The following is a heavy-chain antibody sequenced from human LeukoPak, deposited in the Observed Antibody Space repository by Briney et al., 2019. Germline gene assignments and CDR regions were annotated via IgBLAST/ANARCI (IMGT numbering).Heavy chain of an antibody. Sequence: PSETLSLTWTVSGGSISSYYWSWIRQPPGKGLEWIGYIYYSGSTNYNPSLKSRVTISVDTSRNQFSLKLSSVTAADAAVYYCARDPLAVIDIVVVPAARGYGMDVWGQGTTVTVSS. CDR1: GGSISSYY. CDR2: IYYSGST. V-gene: IGHV4-59*01. J-gene: IGHJ6*02. D-gene: IGHD2-2*01. CDR3: ARDPLAVIDIVVVPAARGYGMDV.